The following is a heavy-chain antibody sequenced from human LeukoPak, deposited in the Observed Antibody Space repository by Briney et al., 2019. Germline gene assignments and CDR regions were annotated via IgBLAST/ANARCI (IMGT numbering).Heavy chain of an antibody. CDR3: ARDLSYYFDY. J-gene: IGHJ4*02. Sequence: GGSLRLSCAASGFTFSSHAMHWVRQAPGKGLEWVAVISYDGSNKDDADSVKGRFTISRDNSKNTLYLQMNSLRAEDTAVYYCARDLSYYFDYWGQGTLVTVSS. CDR2: ISYDGSNK. CDR1: GFTFSSHA. D-gene: IGHD3-10*01. V-gene: IGHV3-30-3*01.